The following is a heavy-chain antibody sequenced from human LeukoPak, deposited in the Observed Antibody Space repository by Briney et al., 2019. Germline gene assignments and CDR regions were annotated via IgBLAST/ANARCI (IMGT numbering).Heavy chain of an antibody. J-gene: IGHJ4*02. D-gene: IGHD5-24*01. CDR1: GFTFGNYA. CDR2: IGSKAYGGTT. CDR3: TIPIVEMATITSFNY. Sequence: PGRSLRLSCTASGFTFGNYAMSWVRQAPGKGLEWVGFIGSKAYGGTTEYAASVKGRFTISRDDSKSIAYLQMNSLKTEDTAVYYCTIPIVEMATITSFNYWGQGTLVTVSS. V-gene: IGHV3-49*04.